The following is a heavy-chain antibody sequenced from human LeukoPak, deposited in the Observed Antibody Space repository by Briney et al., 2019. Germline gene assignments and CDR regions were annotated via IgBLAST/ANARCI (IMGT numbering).Heavy chain of an antibody. CDR1: GFTFGDYA. J-gene: IGHJ4*02. CDR2: IRSKAYGGTT. D-gene: IGHD4-17*01. CDR3: TRSTVTRYYFDY. V-gene: IGHV3-49*04. Sequence: GGSLRLSCTASGFTFGDYAMSWVRQAPGKGLEWVGFIRSKAYGGTTEYAASVKGRFTISRDDSKSIAYLQMNSLKTEDTAVYYCTRSTVTRYYFDYRGQGTLVTVSS.